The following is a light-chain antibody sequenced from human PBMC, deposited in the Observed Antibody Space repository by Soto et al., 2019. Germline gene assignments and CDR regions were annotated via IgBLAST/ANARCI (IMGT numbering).Light chain of an antibody. V-gene: IGKV3-20*01. CDR3: QQYGSSLWT. CDR2: GAS. Sequence: EIVVTQSPGTLAFSPGDRATLSFRASQSVSSTYLAWYQQKPGQAPRPLIYGASSRATGIPDRFSGSGSGTDFTLTISRLEPEDFAVYYCQQYGSSLWTFGQGTKVEIK. CDR1: QSVSSTY. J-gene: IGKJ1*01.